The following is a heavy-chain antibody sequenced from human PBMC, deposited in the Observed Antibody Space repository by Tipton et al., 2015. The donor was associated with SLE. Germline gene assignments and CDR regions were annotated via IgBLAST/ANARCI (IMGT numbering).Heavy chain of an antibody. Sequence: TLSLTCTVSGYSISSGYYWGWIRQPPGKGLEWIGEINHSGSTNYNPSLKSRVTISVDTSKNQLSLKLSSVTAADTAVYYCARVEQQHGYWGQGPLVAVSS. V-gene: IGHV4-38-2*02. J-gene: IGHJ4*02. CDR2: INHSGST. D-gene: IGHD6-13*01. CDR1: GYSISSGYY. CDR3: ARVEQQHGY.